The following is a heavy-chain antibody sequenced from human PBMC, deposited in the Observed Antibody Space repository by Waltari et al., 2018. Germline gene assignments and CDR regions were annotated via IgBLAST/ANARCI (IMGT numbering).Heavy chain of an antibody. J-gene: IGHJ4*02. CDR1: GGSFSSYW. D-gene: IGHD3-22*01. CDR3: ARHAPYSSGYYADY. Sequence: QVQLQESGPGLVKPSETLSLTCAVSGGSFSSYWWGWIRQPPGKGLEWIGSIFGSTGSTEYTPSLKSRATISRDTSKNQFSLRLSSVTAADTAVYYCARHAPYSSGYYADYWGQGVLVTVSS. CDR2: IFGSTGST. V-gene: IGHV4-39*07.